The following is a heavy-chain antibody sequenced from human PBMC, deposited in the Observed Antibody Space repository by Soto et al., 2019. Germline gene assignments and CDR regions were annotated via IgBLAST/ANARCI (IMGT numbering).Heavy chain of an antibody. CDR2: MNPNSGNT. J-gene: IGHJ6*02. V-gene: IGHV1-8*02. CDR1: GYTFTSYD. Sequence: QVQLVQSGAEVKKPGASVKVSCKASGYTFTSYDINWVRQATGQGLEWMGWMNPNSGNTGYAQKCXGXVXMXXNTSISTAYMELSSLRSEDTAVYYCARESLRGMDVWGQGTTVTVSS. CDR3: ARESLRGMDV.